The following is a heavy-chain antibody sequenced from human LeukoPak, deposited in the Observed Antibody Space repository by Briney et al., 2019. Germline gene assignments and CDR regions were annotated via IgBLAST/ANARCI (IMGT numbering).Heavy chain of an antibody. CDR2: IYYSGST. D-gene: IGHD3-3*01. J-gene: IGHJ5*02. CDR3: ARALYYDFWSAYYTGWFDP. CDR1: GGSISSGGYY. V-gene: IGHV4-31*03. Sequence: SETLSLTCTVSGGSISSGGYYWSCIRQHPGKGLEWIGYIYYSGSTYYNPSLKSRVTISVDTSKNQFSLKLSSVTAADTAVYYCARALYYDFWSAYYTGWFDPWGQGTLVTVSS.